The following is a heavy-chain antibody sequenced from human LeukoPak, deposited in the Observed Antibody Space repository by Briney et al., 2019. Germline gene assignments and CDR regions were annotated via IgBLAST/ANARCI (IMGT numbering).Heavy chain of an antibody. CDR2: INPNSGGT. V-gene: IGHV1-2*02. Sequence: GASVKVSCKASGYTFTGYYMPWVRQAPGQGLEWMGWINPNSGGTNYAQKFQGRVTMTRDTSISTAYMELSRLRSDDTAVYYCARDASGDNWFDPWGQGTLVTVSS. D-gene: IGHD2-15*01. J-gene: IGHJ5*02. CDR3: ARDASGDNWFDP. CDR1: GYTFTGYY.